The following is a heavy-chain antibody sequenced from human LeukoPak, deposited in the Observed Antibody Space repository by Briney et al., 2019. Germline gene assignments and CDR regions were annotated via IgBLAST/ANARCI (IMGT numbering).Heavy chain of an antibody. D-gene: IGHD7-27*01. CDR1: GFTFSSYW. J-gene: IGHJ4*02. Sequence: GGSLRLSCAASGFTFSSYWMHWVRQAPGKGLVWVSRINSDGSSTSYADFVKGRFTISRDNAKNTLYLQMNSLRAEDTAVYYCARGGDLSYFDYWGQGTLVTVSS. V-gene: IGHV3-74*01. CDR2: INSDGSST. CDR3: ARGGDLSYFDY.